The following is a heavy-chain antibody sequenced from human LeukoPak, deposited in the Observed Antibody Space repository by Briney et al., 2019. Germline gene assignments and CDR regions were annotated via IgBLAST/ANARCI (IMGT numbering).Heavy chain of an antibody. D-gene: IGHD2-21*01. CDR1: GFTFSGFW. V-gene: IGHV3-7*01. CDR3: ARDSYLY. Sequence: GGSLRLSCVASGFTFSGFWMSWVRQAPGKGLEWVANINQDGSEKYYVDSVKGRFTISRDNAKNSLYLQMNSLRAEDTAVYYCARDSYLYWGQGTLVTVSS. J-gene: IGHJ4*02. CDR2: INQDGSEK.